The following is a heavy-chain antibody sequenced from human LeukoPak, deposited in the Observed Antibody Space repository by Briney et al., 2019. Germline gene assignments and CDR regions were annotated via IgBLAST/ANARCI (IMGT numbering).Heavy chain of an antibody. Sequence: GASVKVSCKASGDTFSSYAINWVRQAPGQGPEWMGRITPFLGIANYPQKFQGRVTITADESTTTVYMELSSLRSEDTAVYYCARGGLSEPGTTGYWGQGTLVTVSS. V-gene: IGHV1-69*04. D-gene: IGHD1-7*01. CDR1: GDTFSSYA. CDR2: ITPFLGIA. J-gene: IGHJ4*02. CDR3: ARGGLSEPGTTGY.